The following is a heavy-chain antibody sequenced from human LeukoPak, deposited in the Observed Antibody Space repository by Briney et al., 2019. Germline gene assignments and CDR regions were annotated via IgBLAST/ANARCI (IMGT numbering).Heavy chain of an antibody. CDR1: GFTFSSYE. CDR3: VRDGGDFYGSGSYLAY. D-gene: IGHD3-10*01. CDR2: ISGSGSTT. V-gene: IGHV3-48*03. J-gene: IGHJ4*02. Sequence: GGSLRLSCAASGFTFSSYEMNWVRQAPGKGLEWVSYISGSGSTTYYADSVKGRFTISRDNAKNSLYLQMNSLRAKDTAAYYCVRDGGDFYGSGSYLAYWGQGTLVTVSS.